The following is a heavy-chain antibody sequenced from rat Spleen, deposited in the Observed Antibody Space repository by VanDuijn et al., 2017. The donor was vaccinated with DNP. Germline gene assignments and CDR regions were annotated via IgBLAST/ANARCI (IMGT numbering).Heavy chain of an antibody. CDR2: INYSGST. J-gene: IGHJ2*01. CDR3: ARWSDYFDY. CDR1: GFSITSNY. Sequence: EVRLQESGPGLVKPSQSLSLTCSVTGFSITSNYWGWIRKLPGNKMEWIGYINYSGSTGYNPSLKSRISISRDTSKNQFFLHLNSVTTEDTATYYCARWSDYFDYWGQGVMVTVSS. V-gene: IGHV3-1*01.